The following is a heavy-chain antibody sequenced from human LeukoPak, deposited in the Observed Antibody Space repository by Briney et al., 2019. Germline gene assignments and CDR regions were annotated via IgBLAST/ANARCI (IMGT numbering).Heavy chain of an antibody. Sequence: GGSLRLSCAASGFTFSNYNMNWVRQAPGKGLEWVSYIGSRSSTIYYADSVKGRFTISRDNAKNSLYVQMNSLRAEDTAVYYCAREDSSSSGVGYYYYMDVWSKGTTVTVSS. CDR2: IGSRSSTI. J-gene: IGHJ6*03. V-gene: IGHV3-48*01. D-gene: IGHD6-6*01. CDR3: AREDSSSSGVGYYYYMDV. CDR1: GFTFSNYN.